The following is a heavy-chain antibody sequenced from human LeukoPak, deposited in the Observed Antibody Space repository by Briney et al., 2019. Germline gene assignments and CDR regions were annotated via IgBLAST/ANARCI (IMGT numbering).Heavy chain of an antibody. V-gene: IGHV4-30-4*08. CDR1: GGSISSGDYY. CDR2: IYYSGST. J-gene: IGHJ4*02. Sequence: PSETLSLTCTVSGGSISSGDYYWSWIRQPPGKVLEWIGYIYYSGSTYYNPSLKSRVTISVDTSKNQFSLKLSSVTAADTAVYYCSGGSWGGFDYWGQGTLVTVSS. D-gene: IGHD2-15*01. CDR3: SGGSWGGFDY.